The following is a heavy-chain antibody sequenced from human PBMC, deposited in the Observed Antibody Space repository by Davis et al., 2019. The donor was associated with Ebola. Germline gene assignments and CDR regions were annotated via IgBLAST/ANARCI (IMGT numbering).Heavy chain of an antibody. CDR3: ARGYFTSRGRFDY. Sequence: PGGSLRLSCAASGFTFSGYYMSWIRQAPGKGLEWVSYISSSGSTIYYADSVKGRFTISRDNAKNSLFLQMNILRAEDTAVYYCARGYFTSRGRFDYWGQGTLVTVSS. CDR2: ISSSGSTI. J-gene: IGHJ4*02. D-gene: IGHD2/OR15-2a*01. V-gene: IGHV3-11*04. CDR1: GFTFSGYY.